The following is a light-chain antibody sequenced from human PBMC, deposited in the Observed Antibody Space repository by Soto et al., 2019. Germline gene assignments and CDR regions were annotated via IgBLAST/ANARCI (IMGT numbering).Light chain of an antibody. CDR1: QSISNW. CDR2: KAS. J-gene: IGKJ1*01. V-gene: IGKV1-5*03. CDR3: QQYYSYWT. Sequence: DIPMTQSPSTLSASVGDRVTLTCRASQSISNWLAWYQQKPGKAPKLLIHKASTLESGVPSRFSGSGSGTEFTLTISSLQPDDFATYYCQQYYSYWTFGQGTKVEIK.